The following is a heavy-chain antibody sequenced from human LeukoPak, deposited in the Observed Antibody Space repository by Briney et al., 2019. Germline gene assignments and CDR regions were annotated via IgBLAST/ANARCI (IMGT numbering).Heavy chain of an antibody. J-gene: IGHJ4*02. D-gene: IGHD5-18*01. CDR2: ISSSGSTI. V-gene: IGHV3-48*03. CDR1: GFTFSRYE. CDR3: ARLNSYGYGTFDY. Sequence: PGGSLRLSCAASGFTFSRYEMNWVRQAPGKGLEWVSYISSSGSTIYYADSVKGRFTISRDNAKNSLYLQMNSLRAEDTAVHYCARLNSYGYGTFDYWGQGTLVTVSS.